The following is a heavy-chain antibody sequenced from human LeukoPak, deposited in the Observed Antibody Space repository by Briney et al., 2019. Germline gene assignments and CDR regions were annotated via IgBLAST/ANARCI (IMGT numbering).Heavy chain of an antibody. CDR2: ISYDGSNK. J-gene: IGHJ4*02. V-gene: IGHV3-30*18. CDR1: RFTFSSYG. Sequence: GGSLRLSCAASRFTFSSYGMHWVRQAPGNGLEWMALISYDGSNKYYTDSVKGRFTISRDNSKNTLYLQMGSLRAEDTAVYYCAKDRGYSYGYFDYWGQGTLVTVSS. D-gene: IGHD5-18*01. CDR3: AKDRGYSYGYFDY.